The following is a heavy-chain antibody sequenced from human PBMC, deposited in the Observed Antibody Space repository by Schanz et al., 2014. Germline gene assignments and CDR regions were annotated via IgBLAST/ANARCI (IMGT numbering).Heavy chain of an antibody. V-gene: IGHV3-11*05. J-gene: IGHJ4*02. CDR3: AASSGWHPSTDY. Sequence: VQLVQSGGGLVKPGGSLRLSCAASGFVFGDYYMTWIRQAPGNGLEWLSYISDSGTYTNYADSVKGRFTISRDNAKSSLYLQMNSLRVEDTAVYYCAASSGWHPSTDYWGQGTLVTVSS. CDR2: ISDSGTYT. D-gene: IGHD6-19*01. CDR1: GFVFGDYY.